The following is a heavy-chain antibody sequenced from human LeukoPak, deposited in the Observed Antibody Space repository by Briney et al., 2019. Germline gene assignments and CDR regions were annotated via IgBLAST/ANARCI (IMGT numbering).Heavy chain of an antibody. CDR1: GFPFSSYG. D-gene: IGHD6-13*01. Sequence: PGGSLRLSCAASGFPFSSYGMHWVRPAPGKGLEWVAFIWYDGSNKYYADSVKGRFTISRDNSKNTLYLQMNSLRAEDTAVYYCARDRSNVAASDGWFDPWGQGTLVTVSS. V-gene: IGHV3-33*01. J-gene: IGHJ5*02. CDR3: ARDRSNVAASDGWFDP. CDR2: IWYDGSNK.